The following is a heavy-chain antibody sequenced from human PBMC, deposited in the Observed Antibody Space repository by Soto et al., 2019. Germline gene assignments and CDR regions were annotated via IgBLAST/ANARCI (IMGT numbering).Heavy chain of an antibody. V-gene: IGHV3-33*01. J-gene: IGHJ4*02. CDR2: IWYDGSNK. Sequence: QVQLVESGGGVVQPGRSLRLSCAASGFTFSSYGMHWVRQAPGKGLEWVAVIWYDGSNKYYADSVKGRFTISRDNSKNTLYLQMNSLRAEDTAVYYCAREAKGVYGDYNIHYFDYWGQGTLVTVSP. CDR1: GFTFSSYG. CDR3: AREAKGVYGDYNIHYFDY. D-gene: IGHD4-17*01.